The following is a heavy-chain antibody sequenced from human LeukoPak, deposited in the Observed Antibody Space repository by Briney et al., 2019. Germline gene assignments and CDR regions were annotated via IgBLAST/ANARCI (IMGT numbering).Heavy chain of an antibody. CDR2: INPNSGNT. V-gene: IGHV1-8*01. CDR3: ARVGSSGWYENWFDP. D-gene: IGHD6-19*01. CDR1: GYTFTSYD. J-gene: IGHJ5*02. Sequence: ASVKVSCKASGYTFTSYDINWGRKATGQGLEWMGWINPNSGNTGYAQNFQGRVTITRNTSTSTAYMELSTLGSEDTAVYYCARVGSSGWYENWFDPWGQGTLVTVSS.